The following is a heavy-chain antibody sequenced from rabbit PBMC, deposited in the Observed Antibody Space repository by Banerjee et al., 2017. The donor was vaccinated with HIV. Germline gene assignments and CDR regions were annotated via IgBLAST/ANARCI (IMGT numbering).Heavy chain of an antibody. V-gene: IGHV1S40*01. CDR2: AYAGDSGST. CDR3: ARDLPGVIGWNFGW. Sequence: QSLEESGGGLVKPGASLTLTCTASGFSFNSGYDMCWVRQAPGKGLEWVACAYAGDSGSTYSATWAKGRYTFSKTSSTTVTLEMTSLTAADTATYFCARDLPGVIGWNFGWWGQGTLVTVS. J-gene: IGHJ4*01. CDR1: GFSFNSGYD. D-gene: IGHD1-1*01.